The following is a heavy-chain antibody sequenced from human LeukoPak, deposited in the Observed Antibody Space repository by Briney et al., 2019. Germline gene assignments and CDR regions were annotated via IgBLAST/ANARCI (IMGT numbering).Heavy chain of an antibody. CDR1: GFTFSSYG. J-gene: IGHJ4*02. CDR2: IRYDGSNK. Sequence: GGSERLSCAASGFTFSSYGMHWVRQAPGKGLEWVAFIRYDGSNKYYADSVKGRFTISRDNSKNTLYLQMNSLRAEDTAVYYCAQDIVVVPAAKGREFDYWGQGTLVTVSS. CDR3: AQDIVVVPAAKGREFDY. D-gene: IGHD2-2*01. V-gene: IGHV3-30*02.